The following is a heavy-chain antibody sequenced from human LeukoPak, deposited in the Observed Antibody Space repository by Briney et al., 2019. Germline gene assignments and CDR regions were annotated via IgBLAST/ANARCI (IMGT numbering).Heavy chain of an antibody. CDR2: INHSGST. J-gene: IGHJ3*02. D-gene: IGHD6-19*01. Sequence: SETLSLTCAVYGGSFSGYYWSWIRQPPGKGLEWIGEINHSGSTNYNPSLKSRVTISVDTPKNQFSLKLSSVTAADTAVYYCARGPIAVANDAFDIWGQGTMVTVSS. CDR1: GGSFSGYY. V-gene: IGHV4-34*01. CDR3: ARGPIAVANDAFDI.